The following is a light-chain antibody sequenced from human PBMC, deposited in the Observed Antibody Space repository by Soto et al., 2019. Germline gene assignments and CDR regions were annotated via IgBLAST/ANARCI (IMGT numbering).Light chain of an antibody. CDR1: SGYVGTYSL. CDR2: EGH. Sequence: QSVLAQPASVSGSPGQSITISCTGASGYVGTYSLVSWYQQHPGKAPKVVIYEGHKRPSGVPDRFSGSTSVNTASLTISGLQTDDEADYYCCLYVVATTYVFGTGTKVTV. J-gene: IGLJ1*01. V-gene: IGLV2-23*01. CDR3: CLYVVATTYV.